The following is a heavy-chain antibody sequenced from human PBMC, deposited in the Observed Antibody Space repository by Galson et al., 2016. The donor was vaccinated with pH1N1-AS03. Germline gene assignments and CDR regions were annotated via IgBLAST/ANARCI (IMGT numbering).Heavy chain of an antibody. D-gene: IGHD2-15*01. V-gene: IGHV5-51*01. CDR3: ARRESGGSTLDY. J-gene: IGHJ4*02. Sequence: QSGAEVKKPGESLKISCRASGYSFSNYWVCWVRQMPGKGLEWMGIIYPGDSDTRYSPSFQGQVTISGDKSSNTGYLHWSSLKASDSAMYYCARRESGGSTLDYWGQGTLVTISS. CDR1: GYSFSNYW. CDR2: IYPGDSDT.